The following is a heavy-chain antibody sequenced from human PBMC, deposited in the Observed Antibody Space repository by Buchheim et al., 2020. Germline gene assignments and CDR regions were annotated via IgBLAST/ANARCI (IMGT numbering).Heavy chain of an antibody. CDR1: GFTFSSYE. J-gene: IGHJ2*01. D-gene: IGHD3-3*01. CDR2: ISSSGSTI. CDR3: ARDGYNYDFWSGYSPVGYFDL. V-gene: IGHV3-48*03. Sequence: EVQLVESGGGLVQPGGSLRLSCAASGFTFSSYEMNWVRQAPGKGLEWVSYISSSGSTIYYADSVKARFTISRDNAKNSLYLQMNSLRAEDTAVYYCARDGYNYDFWSGYSPVGYFDLWGRGTL.